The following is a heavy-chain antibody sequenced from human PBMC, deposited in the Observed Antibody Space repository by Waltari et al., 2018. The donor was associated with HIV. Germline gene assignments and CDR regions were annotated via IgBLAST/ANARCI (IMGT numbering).Heavy chain of an antibody. CDR2: IYSNGVS. CDR1: TGYITQSYY. V-gene: IGHV4-39*01. Sequence: QLQLQESGPALVKPSETLSLTCTVSTGYITQSYYWGWVRQFPGTGLGWIGSIYSNGVSHYAPSLKCRVALSVDMSKNQFSLTLTAVTAADTSRYFCVALRTVTGTIDKWGQGTLVTVS. J-gene: IGHJ4*02. CDR3: VALRTVTGTIDK. D-gene: IGHD6-19*01.